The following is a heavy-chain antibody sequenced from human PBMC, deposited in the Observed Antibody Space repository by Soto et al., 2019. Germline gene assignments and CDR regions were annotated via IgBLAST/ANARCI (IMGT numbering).Heavy chain of an antibody. D-gene: IGHD4-17*01. J-gene: IGHJ4*02. Sequence: QITLKESGPTLVKPTQTLTLTCTYSGFSRTTSGAGVGWSRQPPGKALEWLALISVKDVKRYNPGLESRLTITKDTSKDQVIITLTNMDAVDTATYFCAQRYGGNSSRWYFDSWGQGTLVTVSS. CDR2: ISVKDVK. V-gene: IGHV2-5*01. CDR1: GFSRTTSGAG. CDR3: AQRYGGNSSRWYFDS.